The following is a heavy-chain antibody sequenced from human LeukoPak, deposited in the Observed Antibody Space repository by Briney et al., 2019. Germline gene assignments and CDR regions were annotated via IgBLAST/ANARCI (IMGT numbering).Heavy chain of an antibody. CDR3: ARDRDYYDSSGYPL. V-gene: IGHV3-48*01. CDR2: ISSSSSTI. Sequence: PGGSLRLSCAASGFTFSSYSMNWVRQAPGKGLEWVSYISSSSSTIYYADSVKGRFTISRDNAKNSLYLQMNSLRAEDTAVYYCARDRDYYDSSGYPLWGQGTLVTVSS. CDR1: GFTFSSYS. D-gene: IGHD3-22*01. J-gene: IGHJ4*02.